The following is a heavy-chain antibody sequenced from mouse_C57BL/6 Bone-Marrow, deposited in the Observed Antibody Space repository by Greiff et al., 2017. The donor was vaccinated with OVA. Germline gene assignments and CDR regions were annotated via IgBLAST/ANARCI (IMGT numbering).Heavy chain of an antibody. J-gene: IGHJ2*01. Sequence: VQLQQPGAELVMPGASVKLSCKASGYTFTSYWMHWVKQRPGQGLEWIGDIDPSDSSTNYNQQFKGKSPLPVDKSSSTAYRQLSSLTSEDSAVYYCARFDYWGQGTTLTVSS. V-gene: IGHV1-69*01. CDR3: ARFDY. CDR1: GYTFTSYW. CDR2: IDPSDSST.